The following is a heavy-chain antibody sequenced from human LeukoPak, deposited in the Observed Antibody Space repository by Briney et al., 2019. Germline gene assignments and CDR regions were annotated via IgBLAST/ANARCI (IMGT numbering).Heavy chain of an antibody. CDR3: ARHGPGYCSSTSCYE. Sequence: PGESLKISCKGSGYSFTSYWISWVRQMPGKGLEWMGRIDPSDSYTNYSPSFQGHVTISADKSISTAYLQWSSLKASDTAMYYCARHGPGYCSSTSCYEWGQGTLVTVSS. D-gene: IGHD2-2*03. CDR2: IDPSDSYT. CDR1: GYSFTSYW. V-gene: IGHV5-10-1*01. J-gene: IGHJ4*02.